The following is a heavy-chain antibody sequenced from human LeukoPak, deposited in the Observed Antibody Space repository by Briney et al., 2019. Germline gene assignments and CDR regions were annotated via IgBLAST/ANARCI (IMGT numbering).Heavy chain of an antibody. D-gene: IGHD1-26*01. CDR1: GDSVSTNSAT. CDR3: ARLVGASWFDS. CDR2: TYYRSKWYN. Sequence: SQTLSLTCAISGDSVSTNSATWTWLRQSPSRGLEWLGRTYYRSKWYNDYAVSMKSRITINPDTSKNQFSLQSNSVTPEDTAVYYCARLVGASWFDSWGQGTLVTVSS. J-gene: IGHJ5*01. V-gene: IGHV6-1*01.